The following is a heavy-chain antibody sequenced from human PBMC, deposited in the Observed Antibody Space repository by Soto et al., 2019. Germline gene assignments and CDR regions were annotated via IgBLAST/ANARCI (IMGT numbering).Heavy chain of an antibody. CDR2: IYYSGET. CDR1: GDSISRYY. Sequence: QVQLQESGPGLVKPSGTLSLTCTVSGDSISRYYWSWIRLSPGKGLEWICYIYYSGETNYNPSVKSRVTISVDRTKNQFSLKLSSVTAADTAVYYCARDQGGEFLKGSGMDVWGQGTTVTVSS. D-gene: IGHD3-10*01. CDR3: ARDQGGEFLKGSGMDV. J-gene: IGHJ6*02. V-gene: IGHV4-59*01.